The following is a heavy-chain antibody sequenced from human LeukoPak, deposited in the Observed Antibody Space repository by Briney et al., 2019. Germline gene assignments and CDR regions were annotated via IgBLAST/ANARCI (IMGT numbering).Heavy chain of an antibody. CDR1: GFTFSTSE. J-gene: IGHJ4*02. CDR3: ARDLSPYYYDSSGYYQDY. CDR2: IGTSGTT. V-gene: IGHV3-48*03. Sequence: GGSLRLSCETSGFTFSTSEMNWVRQAPGNGLEWVSYIGTSGTTMYADSVKGRFTISRDNAKNSLYLQTNSLRAEDTAVYYCARDLSPYYYDSSGYYQDYWGQGTLVTVSS. D-gene: IGHD3-22*01.